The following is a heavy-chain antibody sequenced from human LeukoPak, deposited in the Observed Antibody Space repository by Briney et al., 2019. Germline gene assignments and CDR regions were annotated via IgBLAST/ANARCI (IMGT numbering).Heavy chain of an antibody. CDR2: ISASGGST. J-gene: IGHJ6*02. CDR3: ARGDYGDYVEGFYGMDV. CDR1: GFTFNNNG. V-gene: IGHV3-23*01. Sequence: PGGSLRLSCAASGFTFNNNGMSWVRQAPGKGLEWVSVISASGGSTYYADSVKGRFTISRDNSKNTLYLQMNSLRAEDTAVYYCARGDYGDYVEGFYGMDVWGQGTTVTVSS. D-gene: IGHD4-17*01.